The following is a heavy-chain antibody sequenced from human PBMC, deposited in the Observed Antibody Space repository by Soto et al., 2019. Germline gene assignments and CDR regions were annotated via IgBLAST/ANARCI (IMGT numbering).Heavy chain of an antibody. Sequence: GGSLRLSCEVSGFSLSGYGMHWVRQAPGKGLEWVAVIWYHGTTKNYADSVKGRFTISRDNAKNSLFLQMNSLRPEDTALYYCAKDMKWGGMTTIHYFDSWGQGTQVTSPQ. V-gene: IGHV3-33*03. CDR1: GFSLSGYG. CDR3: AKDMKWGGMTTIHYFDS. CDR2: IWYHGTTK. J-gene: IGHJ4*02. D-gene: IGHD4-17*01.